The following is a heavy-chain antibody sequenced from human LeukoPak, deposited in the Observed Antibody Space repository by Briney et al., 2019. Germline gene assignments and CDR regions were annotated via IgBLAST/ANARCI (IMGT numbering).Heavy chain of an antibody. V-gene: IGHV1-69*04. D-gene: IGHD5-12*01. CDR3: AREPLPRGGHGVYYYYYYMDV. Sequence: SVKVSCKASGGTFSSYAISWVRQAPGQGLEWMGRIIPILGIANYAQKFQGRVTITADKSTTTAYMELSSLRSEDTAVYYCAREPLPRGGHGVYYYYYYMDVWGKGTTVTVSS. CDR1: GGTFSSYA. J-gene: IGHJ6*03. CDR2: IIPILGIA.